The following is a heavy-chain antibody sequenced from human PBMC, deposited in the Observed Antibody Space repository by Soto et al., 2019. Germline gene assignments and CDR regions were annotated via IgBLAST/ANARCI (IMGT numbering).Heavy chain of an antibody. CDR2: INQDGSEK. CDR1: GFTFSRFW. J-gene: IGHJ3*02. D-gene: IGHD4-17*01. CDR3: ARERVYGDHGDAFDI. Sequence: EVQLVESGGGLVQPGESLRLSCAASGFTFSRFWMSWVRQAPGKGLECVANINQDGSEKYYVDSVKGRFTVSRDNAKNSQYLQMNSLRAEDTAVYYCARERVYGDHGDAFDIWGQGTMVTVSS. V-gene: IGHV3-7*01.